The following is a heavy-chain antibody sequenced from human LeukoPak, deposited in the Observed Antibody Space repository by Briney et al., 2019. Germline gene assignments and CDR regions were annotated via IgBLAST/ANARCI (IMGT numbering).Heavy chain of an antibody. CDR3: ARRDYYGSGSPDF. CDR1: GFTFSSYE. D-gene: IGHD3-10*01. V-gene: IGHV3-48*03. J-gene: IGHJ4*02. CDR2: ISSSGHTI. Sequence: GGSLRLSCAASGFTFSSYEMSWVRQAPGKGLEWVSYISSSGHTIYYADSVKGRFTISRDNAKKSLYLQMNSLRAEDTALYYCARRDYYGSGSPDFWGQGTLVTVSS.